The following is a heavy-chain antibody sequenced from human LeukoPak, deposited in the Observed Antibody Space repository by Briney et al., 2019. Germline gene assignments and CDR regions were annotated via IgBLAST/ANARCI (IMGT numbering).Heavy chain of an antibody. D-gene: IGHD2-2*01. CDR3: ARHDDVPVIRHGFDH. CDR1: GASIKSYY. V-gene: IGHV4-59*08. J-gene: IGHJ4*02. CDR2: ISPSGIT. Sequence: PSETLSLTRILSGASIKSYYWSWLRQPPGKGLEWLGYISPSGITNYYPSLQSRVTISADTSRNQFSLKVRSVTAADTAVYYCARHDDVPVIRHGFDHWGQGTLVTVSS.